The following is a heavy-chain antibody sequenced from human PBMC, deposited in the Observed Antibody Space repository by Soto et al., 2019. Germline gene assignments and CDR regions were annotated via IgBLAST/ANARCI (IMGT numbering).Heavy chain of an antibody. CDR2: ISSSGSDI. J-gene: IGHJ6*02. CDR1: GFTSSDYF. CDR3: ARDLFYGMDV. V-gene: IGHV3-11*01. Sequence: PGGSLRLSCAASGFTSSDYFLTWIRQAPGKGLEWVSYISSSGSDIYYADSVKGRFTISRDNAQNSLYLQMNSLRAEDTAVYYCARDLFYGMDVWGQGTTVTVSS.